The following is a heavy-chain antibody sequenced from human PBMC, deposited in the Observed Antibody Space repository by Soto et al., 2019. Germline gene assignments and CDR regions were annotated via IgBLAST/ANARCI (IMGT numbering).Heavy chain of an antibody. CDR2: ISPYNGNT. D-gene: IGHD3-22*01. J-gene: IGHJ5*02. Sequence: QIQLVQSAAEVKKPGASVKVSCKTSGYTFVSYGISWVRQAPGQGLEWMGWISPYNGNTNFAQRFRGRVTLTTDTSTDIVYMDLWSLKSYDTAVHYCVIDLNFSDSSGYYDHGGPGTLITVSS. V-gene: IGHV1-18*04. CDR1: GYTFVSYG. CDR3: VIDLNFSDSSGYYDH.